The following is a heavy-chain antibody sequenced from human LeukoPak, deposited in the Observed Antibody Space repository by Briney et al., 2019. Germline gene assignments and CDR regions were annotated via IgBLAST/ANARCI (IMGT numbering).Heavy chain of an antibody. Sequence: GGSLRLSCAASGFIFSNAWMSWVRQAPGKGLEWVGRIKSKPYGGTTEHAASVKGRFTISRDDSKSIAYLQMNRLKTEDTAVYHCARCGGDCFHFDYWGQGTLVTVSS. CDR3: ARCGGDCFHFDY. CDR1: GFIFSNAW. V-gene: IGHV3-15*01. D-gene: IGHD2-21*02. J-gene: IGHJ4*02. CDR2: IKSKPYGGTT.